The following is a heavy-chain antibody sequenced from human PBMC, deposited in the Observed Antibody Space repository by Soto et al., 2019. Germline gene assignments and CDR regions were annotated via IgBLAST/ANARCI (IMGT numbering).Heavy chain of an antibody. D-gene: IGHD2-2*02. CDR2: IKSKTDGEST. CDR3: STHSPDPPAGIRGRFFDY. CDR1: GFTFSNAW. V-gene: IGHV3-15*01. J-gene: IGHJ4*02. Sequence: EVQLVESGGGLVKPGESLRLSCVASGFTFSNAWMSWVRQAPGKGLEWVGRIKSKTDGESTDYAAPVKGRFTISRDDSKNILYLQMNSLRTEDTAVYYCSTHSPDPPAGIRGRFFDYWGQGTLVIVSS.